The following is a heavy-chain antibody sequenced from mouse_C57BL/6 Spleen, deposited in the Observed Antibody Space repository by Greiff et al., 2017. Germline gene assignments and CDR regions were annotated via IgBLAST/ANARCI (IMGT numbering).Heavy chain of an antibody. CDR1: GYTFTSYG. D-gene: IGHD2-2*01. V-gene: IGHV1-81*01. J-gene: IGHJ4*01. CDR2: IYPRSGNT. Sequence: QVQLQQSGAELASPGASVKLSCKASGYTFTSYGISWVKQRTGQGLEWIGEIYPRSGNTYYNEKFRGKATLTADKSSSTAYMELRSLTSEDSAVYFCVYGYDGLGAMDYWGQGTSVTVSS. CDR3: VYGYDGLGAMDY.